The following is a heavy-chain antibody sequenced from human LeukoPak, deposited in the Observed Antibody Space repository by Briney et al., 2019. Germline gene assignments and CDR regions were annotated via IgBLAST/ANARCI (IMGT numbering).Heavy chain of an antibody. V-gene: IGHV3-53*01. J-gene: IGHJ4*02. Sequence: GGSLRLSCAASGFTVSSNYMSWVRQAPGKGLEWVSVIYSGGSTYYADSVKGRFTISRDNSKNTLYLQMNSLRAEDTAVYYCARTTYYYDSSGYYYYFDYWAREPWSPSPQ. CDR2: IYSGGST. CDR1: GFTVSSNY. D-gene: IGHD3-22*01. CDR3: ARTTYYYDSSGYYYYFDY.